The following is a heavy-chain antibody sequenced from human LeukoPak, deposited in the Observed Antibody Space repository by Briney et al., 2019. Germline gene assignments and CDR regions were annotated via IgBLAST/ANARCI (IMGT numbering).Heavy chain of an antibody. V-gene: IGHV3-53*01. D-gene: IGHD4-11*01. Sequence: GGSLRLSCTASGLTVSSNYMSWVRQAPGKGLEWASIIYSGGTTHYADSVRGRFTVSRDDSKNTVYLQMNNLRTEDTAVYYCARAPTITTIFDYWGQGTLVTVSS. CDR1: GLTVSSNY. CDR3: ARAPTITTIFDY. J-gene: IGHJ4*02. CDR2: IYSGGTT.